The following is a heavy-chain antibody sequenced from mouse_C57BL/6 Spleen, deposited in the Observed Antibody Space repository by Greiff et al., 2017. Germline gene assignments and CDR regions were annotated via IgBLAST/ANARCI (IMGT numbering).Heavy chain of an antibody. CDR2: IWSGGST. CDR1: GFSLTSYG. Sequence: VKLLESGPGLVQPSQSLSITCTVSGFSLTSYGVHWVRQSPGKGLEWLGVIWSGGSTDYNAAFISRLSISKDNSKSQVFFKMNSLQADDTAIYYCARNGGLRAYYFDYWGQGTTLTVSS. D-gene: IGHD2-4*01. J-gene: IGHJ2*01. CDR3: ARNGGLRAYYFDY. V-gene: IGHV2-2*01.